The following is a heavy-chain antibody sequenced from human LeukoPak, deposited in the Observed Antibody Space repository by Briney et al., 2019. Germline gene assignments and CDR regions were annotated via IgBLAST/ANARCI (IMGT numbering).Heavy chain of an antibody. CDR3: ARGGDIVVVPAAGWFDP. J-gene: IGHJ5*02. CDR2: ISYDGNNK. V-gene: IGHV3-30*01. D-gene: IGHD2-2*01. CDR1: GFTFSSYA. Sequence: GGSLRLSCAVSGFTFSSYAMYWVRQAPGKGLEWVAVISYDGNNKYYADSVKGRFTISRDNSKNTLYLQMNSLRAEDTAVYYCARGGDIVVVPAAGWFDPWGQGTLVTVSS.